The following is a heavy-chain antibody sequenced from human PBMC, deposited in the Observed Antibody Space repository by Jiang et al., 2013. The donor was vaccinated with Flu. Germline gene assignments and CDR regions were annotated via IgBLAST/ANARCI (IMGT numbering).Heavy chain of an antibody. CDR3: VRDRNYGGNSYFDY. Sequence: GGLVQPGGSLRLSCSASGFTFSNYPMNWVRQAPGKGLEYVSAISSTGTSTYYADSMKGRFTISRDNSKNTLYVQMSSLRVEDTAVYYCVRDRNYGGNSYFDYWGQGTLVAVSS. D-gene: IGHD4-23*01. J-gene: IGHJ4*02. CDR1: GFTFSNYP. CDR2: ISSTGTST. V-gene: IGHV3-64*05.